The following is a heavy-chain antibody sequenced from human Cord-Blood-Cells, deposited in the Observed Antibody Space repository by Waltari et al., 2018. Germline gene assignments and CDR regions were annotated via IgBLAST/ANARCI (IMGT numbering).Heavy chain of an antibody. D-gene: IGHD6-19*01. Sequence: QVQLVQSGAEVKKPGASVKVSCKASGYTFTGYYMHWVGQAPGQGLEWMGWINPNSGGTNYAQKFQGWVTMTRDTSISTAYMELSRLRSDDTAVYYCARLEAVAGYNWFDPWGQGTLVTVSS. CDR3: ARLEAVAGYNWFDP. CDR1: GYTFTGYY. CDR2: INPNSGGT. J-gene: IGHJ5*02. V-gene: IGHV1-2*04.